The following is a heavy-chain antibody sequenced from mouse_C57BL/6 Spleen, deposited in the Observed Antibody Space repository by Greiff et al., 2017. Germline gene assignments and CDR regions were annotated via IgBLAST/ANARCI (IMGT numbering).Heavy chain of an antibody. CDR2: ISYAGSN. J-gene: IGHJ4*01. Sequence: DVQLQESGPGLVKPSQSLSLTCSVTGYSITSGYYWNWIRQFPGNKLEWMGYISYAGSNNYNPSLKNRNSITRDTSKNQFFLKLNSVATEDTATYYSERDHYYGSSGRDYWGQGTSVTVSS. D-gene: IGHD1-1*01. V-gene: IGHV3-6*01. CDR1: GYSITSGYY. CDR3: ERDHYYGSSGRDY.